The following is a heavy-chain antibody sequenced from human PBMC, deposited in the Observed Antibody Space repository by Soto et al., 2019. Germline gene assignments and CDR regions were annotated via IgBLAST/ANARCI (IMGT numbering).Heavy chain of an antibody. CDR2: ISAYNGNT. D-gene: IGHD2-15*01. V-gene: IGHV1-18*01. Sequence: ASVKVSCKASGYTFTSYGISWVRQAPGQGLEWMGWISAYNGNTNYAQKLQGRVTMTTDTSTSTAYMELRSLRSDDTAVYYCARADYFSGGSCRHPPDYWGQGTLVTVSS. CDR1: GYTFTSYG. CDR3: ARADYFSGGSCRHPPDY. J-gene: IGHJ4*02.